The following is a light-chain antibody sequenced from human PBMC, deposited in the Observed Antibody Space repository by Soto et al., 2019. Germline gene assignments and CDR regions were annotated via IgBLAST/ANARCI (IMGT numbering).Light chain of an antibody. CDR1: QSVGGTF. V-gene: IGKV3-20*01. CDR3: QQYGSSPGT. Sequence: IGVTQSPGTLSLSPGEGATLSCRASQSVGGTFLAWYQQKGGQAPRLLIHGASNRATGIPDRFSGSGSGTDFTLTISRLEPEDFAVYYCQQYGSSPGTFGQGTKVAIK. J-gene: IGKJ1*01. CDR2: GAS.